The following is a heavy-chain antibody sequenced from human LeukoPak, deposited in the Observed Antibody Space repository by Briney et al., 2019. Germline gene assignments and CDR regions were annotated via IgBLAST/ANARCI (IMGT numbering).Heavy chain of an antibody. CDR1: GYTFTSYG. CDR3: ATAPIYSSSWSANWFDP. J-gene: IGHJ5*02. CDR2: FDPEDGET. Sequence: ASVKVSCKASGYTFTSYGISWVRQAPGKGLEWMGGFDPEDGETIYAQKFQGRVTMTEDTSTDTAYMELSSLRSEDTAVYYCATAPIYSSSWSANWFDPWGQGTLVTVSS. D-gene: IGHD6-13*01. V-gene: IGHV1-24*01.